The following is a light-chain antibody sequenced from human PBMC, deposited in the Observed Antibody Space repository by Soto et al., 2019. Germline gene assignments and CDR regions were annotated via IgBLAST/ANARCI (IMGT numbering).Light chain of an antibody. Sequence: EIVLTQSPATLSLSPGERATLSCRASQSVSSSLAWYQQKPGQAPRLHIYDVSNRATGIPARFSGSGSGTDFTLTISSLEPEDFAVYYCQQCLNWPLTFGGGTKVEI. CDR3: QQCLNWPLT. V-gene: IGKV3-11*01. J-gene: IGKJ4*01. CDR2: DVS. CDR1: QSVSSS.